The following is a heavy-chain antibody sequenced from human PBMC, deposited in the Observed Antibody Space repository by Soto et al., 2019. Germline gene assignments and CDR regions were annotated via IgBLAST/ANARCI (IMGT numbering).Heavy chain of an antibody. CDR2: ARDKVHRYST. CDR3: ARVNYYGSGRKPNMDV. Sequence: EVQLVESGGGLVQPGGSLRLSCAASGFTFSDHYMDWVRQAPGKGPEWVGRARDKVHRYSTEYAASVKGRFTISRDDSKKSLFLKMNSLKTEDTAVYYCARVNYYGSGRKPNMDVWGQGTTVTVSS. J-gene: IGHJ6*02. D-gene: IGHD3-10*01. V-gene: IGHV3-72*01. CDR1: GFTFSDHY.